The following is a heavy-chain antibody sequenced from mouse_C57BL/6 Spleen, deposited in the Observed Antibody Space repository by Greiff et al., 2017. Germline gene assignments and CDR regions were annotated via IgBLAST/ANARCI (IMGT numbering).Heavy chain of an antibody. CDR3: ARWGNYFDY. CDR1: GYAFSSSW. V-gene: IGHV1-82*01. Sequence: QVQLQQSGPELVKPGASVKISCKASGYAFSSSWMNWWKQRPGKGRQWSGRIYPGDGDTNYNGTFKGKATLTADKSSSTAYMQLSSLTSEDSAVYFCARWGNYFDYWGQGTTLTVSS. CDR2: IYPGDGDT. J-gene: IGHJ2*01.